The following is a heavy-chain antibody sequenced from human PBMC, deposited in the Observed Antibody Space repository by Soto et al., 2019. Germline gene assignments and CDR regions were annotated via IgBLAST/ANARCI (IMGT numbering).Heavy chain of an antibody. CDR1: GFTFSSYA. CDR3: AKDTTMVRGVTDY. CDR2: ISGSGGST. D-gene: IGHD3-10*01. J-gene: IGHJ4*02. Sequence: VGSLRLSCAASGFTFSSYAMSWVRQAPGKGLEWVSAISGSGGSTYYADSVKGRFTISRDNSKNTLYLQMNSLRAEDTAVYYCAKDTTMVRGVTDYWGQGTLVTVSS. V-gene: IGHV3-23*01.